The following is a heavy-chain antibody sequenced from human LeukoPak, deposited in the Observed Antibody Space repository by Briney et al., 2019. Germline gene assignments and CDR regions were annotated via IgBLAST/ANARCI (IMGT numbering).Heavy chain of an antibody. CDR2: IFYSGNT. CDR1: GGSINSSSYY. V-gene: IGHV4-39*07. D-gene: IGHD2-2*01. Sequence: SETLSLTCTVSGGSINSSSYYWGWIRQPPGKGLEWIGSIFYSGNTYDNPSLKSRVTISVDTSKNQFSLKLSSVTAADTAVYYCARLQRGVVVPAARSHYYYYMDVWGKGTTVTISS. J-gene: IGHJ6*03. CDR3: ARLQRGVVVPAARSHYYYYMDV.